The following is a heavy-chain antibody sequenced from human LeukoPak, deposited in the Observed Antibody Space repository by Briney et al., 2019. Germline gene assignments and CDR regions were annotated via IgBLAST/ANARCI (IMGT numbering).Heavy chain of an antibody. V-gene: IGHV4-31*03. D-gene: IGHD3-10*01. CDR2: IYYSGST. J-gene: IGHJ3*02. Sequence: PSETLSLTCTVSGGSISSGGYYWSWIRQHPGKGLEWIGYIYYSGSTYYNPSLKSRVTISVDTSKNQSSLKLSSVTAADTAVYYCATLRGEIDAFDIWGQGTMVTVSS. CDR1: GGSISSGGYY. CDR3: ATLRGEIDAFDI.